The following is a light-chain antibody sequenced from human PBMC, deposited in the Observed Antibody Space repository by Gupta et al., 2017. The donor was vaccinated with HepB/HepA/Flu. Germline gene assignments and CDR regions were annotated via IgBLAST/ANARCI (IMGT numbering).Light chain of an antibody. V-gene: IGLV3-1*01. CDR3: QAWDSSTEDVV. J-gene: IGLJ2*01. CDR2: QDS. CDR1: KLGDKY. Sequence: SYALTQPPSVSVSPGQTASITCSGDKLGDKYACWYQQKPGQSPVLVIYQDSKRPSGIPERFSGSNSGNTATLTISGTQAMDEADYYCQAWDSSTEDVVFGGGTKLTVL.